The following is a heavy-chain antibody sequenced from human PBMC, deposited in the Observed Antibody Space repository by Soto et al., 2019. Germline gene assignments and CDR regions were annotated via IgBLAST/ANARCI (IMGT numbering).Heavy chain of an antibody. V-gene: IGHV3-15*05. Sequence: PGGSLRLSCAASGFPFTTAWMTWVRQAPGKGLEWVGRIKSKTSGETRDYAATVKGRFIISRDDSKNTLYLEMNSLKIEDTGVYYCTTDGFSGIVGIWGQGAMVTVSS. J-gene: IGHJ3*02. D-gene: IGHD1-26*01. CDR3: TTDGFSGIVGI. CDR1: GFPFTTAW. CDR2: IKSKTSGETR.